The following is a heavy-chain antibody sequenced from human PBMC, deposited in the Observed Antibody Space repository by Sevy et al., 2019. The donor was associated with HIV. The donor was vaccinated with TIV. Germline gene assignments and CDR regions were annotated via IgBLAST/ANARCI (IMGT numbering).Heavy chain of an antibody. CDR1: GFTFSSYP. J-gene: IGHJ4*02. CDR2: IHSDDTT. Sequence: GGSLRLSCAASGFTFSSYPMTWVRQAPGKGLEWVSVIHSDDTTYHADSVKDRFTISRDNFKNTLYLHMSSLRAEDTAVYYCARGKSGYGYALNYWGQGTLVTVSS. CDR3: ARGKSGYGYALNY. D-gene: IGHD5-18*01. V-gene: IGHV3-66*01.